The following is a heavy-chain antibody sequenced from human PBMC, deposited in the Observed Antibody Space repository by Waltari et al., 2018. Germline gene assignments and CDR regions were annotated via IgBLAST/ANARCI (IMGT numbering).Heavy chain of an antibody. CDR3: AGGELDYDYHYYMDV. Sequence: QVQLHESGPGLVKPSETLSLTCTVSGGSVSSGRYHWSWIRQPPGKGLEWIGCVYNSGSTNCSPSLKSRVTISLNTSKNHFSLELSSVTAADTAIYYCAGGELDYDYHYYMDVWGTGTTVTVSS. V-gene: IGHV4-61*03. J-gene: IGHJ6*03. CDR2: VYNSGST. CDR1: GGSVSSGRYH. D-gene: IGHD3-16*01.